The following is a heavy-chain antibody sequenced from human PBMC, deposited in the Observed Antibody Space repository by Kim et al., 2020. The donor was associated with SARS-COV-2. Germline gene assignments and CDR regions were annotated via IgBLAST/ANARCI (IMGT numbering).Heavy chain of an antibody. Sequence: SETLSLTCTVSGGSISSYYWSWIRQPPGKGLEWIGYIYYSGSTNYNPSLKSRVTISVDTSKNQFSLKLSSVTAADTAVYYCARLGIAAAATRDAFDIWGQGTMVTVSS. J-gene: IGHJ3*02. CDR1: GGSISSYY. CDR2: IYYSGST. V-gene: IGHV4-59*01. CDR3: ARLGIAAAATRDAFDI. D-gene: IGHD6-13*01.